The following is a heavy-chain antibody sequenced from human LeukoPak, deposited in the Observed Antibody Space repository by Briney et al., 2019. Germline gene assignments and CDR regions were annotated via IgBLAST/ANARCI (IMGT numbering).Heavy chain of an antibody. D-gene: IGHD4/OR15-4a*01. CDR2: ISYNGGAT. V-gene: IGHV3-64*02. CDR1: GFTVSGYS. J-gene: IGHJ3*01. CDR3: ARIGTNGVFDV. Sequence: PGGSLRLSCAVSGFTVSGYSMHWVRQAPGKGLEYVSAISYNGGATYYADSVKGRFIISRDNSKNTLYLQMGSLTTEDMGVYYCARIGTNGVFDVWGQGTMVTVSS.